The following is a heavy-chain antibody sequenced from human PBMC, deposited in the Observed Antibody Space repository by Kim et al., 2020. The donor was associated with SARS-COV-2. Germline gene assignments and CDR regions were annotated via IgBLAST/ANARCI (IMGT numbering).Heavy chain of an antibody. CDR3: ATKDPTVTTRDYYGMDV. D-gene: IGHD4-17*01. Sequence: GKGRLTISKDNSKTTLYLQMNSLRAEDTAVYYCATKDPTVTTRDYYGMDVWGQGTTVTVSS. V-gene: IGHV3-23*01. J-gene: IGHJ6*02.